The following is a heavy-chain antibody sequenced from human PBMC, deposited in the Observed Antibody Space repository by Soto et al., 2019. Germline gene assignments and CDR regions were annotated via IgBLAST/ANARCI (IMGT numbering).Heavy chain of an antibody. CDR1: GFTFSSYA. CDR2: ISGSGGST. CDR3: AAMSREYYYYGMDV. J-gene: IGHJ6*02. D-gene: IGHD1-26*01. V-gene: IGHV3-23*01. Sequence: EVQLLESGGGLVQPGGSLRLSCAASGFTFSSYAMSWFRQAPGKGLEWVSGISGSGGSTYYADSVKGRCTISRDNSKNTLYLQMNRLRAEDTAVYDCAAMSREYYYYGMDVWGQGTTVTVSS.